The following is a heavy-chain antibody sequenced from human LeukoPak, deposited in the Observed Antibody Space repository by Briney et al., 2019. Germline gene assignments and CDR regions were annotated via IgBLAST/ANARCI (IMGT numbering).Heavy chain of an antibody. D-gene: IGHD1-7*01. Sequence: SETLSLTCTVSGGSISSGDYYWSWIRQPPGKGLEWIGYIYYSGSTYYNPSLKSRVTISVDTSKNQFSLKLSSVTAADTAVYYCARGYWNYKNIDYWGQGTLVTVSS. J-gene: IGHJ4*02. V-gene: IGHV4-30-4*01. CDR2: IYYSGST. CDR1: GGSISSGDYY. CDR3: ARGYWNYKNIDY.